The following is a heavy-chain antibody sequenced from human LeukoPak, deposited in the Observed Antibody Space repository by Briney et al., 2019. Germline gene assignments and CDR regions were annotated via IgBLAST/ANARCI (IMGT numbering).Heavy chain of an antibody. CDR3: AREEELVPIP. CDR1: GGSISSGGYY. V-gene: IGHV3-7*01. Sequence: ETLSLTCTVSGGSISSGGYYWSWIRQPPGKGLEWVANIKQDGSEKYYVDSVKGRFTISRDNAKNSLYLQMNSLRAEDTAVYYCAREEELVPIPWGQGTLVTVSS. D-gene: IGHD6-13*01. J-gene: IGHJ4*02. CDR2: IKQDGSEK.